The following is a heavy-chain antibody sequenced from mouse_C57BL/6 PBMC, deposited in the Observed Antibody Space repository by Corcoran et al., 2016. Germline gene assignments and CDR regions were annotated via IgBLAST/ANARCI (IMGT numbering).Heavy chain of an antibody. J-gene: IGHJ3*01. CDR2: ISYDGSN. CDR3: ARDRVFAY. V-gene: IGHV3-6*01. Sequence: DVQLQESGPGLVKPSQSLSLTCSVTGYSITSGYYWNWIRQFPGNKLEWMGYISYDGSNNYNPSLKNRISITRDTSKNQFFLKLNSVTTEDTATYHCARDRVFAYWGQGTLVTVSA. D-gene: IGHD3-3*01. CDR1: GYSITSGYY.